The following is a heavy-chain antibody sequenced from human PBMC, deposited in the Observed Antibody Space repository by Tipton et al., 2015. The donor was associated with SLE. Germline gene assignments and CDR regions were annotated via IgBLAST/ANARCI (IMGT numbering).Heavy chain of an antibody. Sequence: TLSLTCTVSNGSISSSPYYWGWIRQSPGKGLEWVGSIYYSGSTYYNPSLKSRVTIPVDTSRNQCSLNLTSVTAADTAVYYCARGPYYYMDVWGKGTTVTGSS. J-gene: IGHJ6*03. CDR2: IYYSGST. CDR1: NGSISSSPYY. CDR3: ARGPYYYMDV. V-gene: IGHV4-39*07.